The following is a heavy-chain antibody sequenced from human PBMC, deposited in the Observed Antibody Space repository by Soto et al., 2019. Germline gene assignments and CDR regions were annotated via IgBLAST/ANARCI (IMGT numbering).Heavy chain of an antibody. D-gene: IGHD3-10*01. CDR2: ISAYNGNT. J-gene: IGHJ6*02. V-gene: IGHV1-18*04. CDR3: ARLTMVRGAEIVQLDYSYYGMDV. CDR1: GYTFPSYG. Sequence: QVQLVQSGAEVKKPGASVKVSCKASGYTFPSYGISWVRQAPGQGLEWMGWISAYNGNTNYAQKLQGRVTMTTDTSPSTAYMELRSLRPDDTAVYYCARLTMVRGAEIVQLDYSYYGMDVWGQGTTVTVSS.